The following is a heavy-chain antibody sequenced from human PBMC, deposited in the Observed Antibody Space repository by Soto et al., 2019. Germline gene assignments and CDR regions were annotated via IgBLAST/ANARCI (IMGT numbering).Heavy chain of an antibody. CDR1: GFTFSSYW. J-gene: IGHJ6*02. D-gene: IGHD3-10*01. CDR2: IKQDGSEK. Sequence: EVQLVESGGGLVQPGGSLRLSCAASGFTFSSYWMSWVRQAPGKGLEWVANIKQDGSEKYYVDSVKGRFTISRDNAKHSLYLQMNSLRAEDTAVYYCARGVRVNPHYYYYGMDVWGQGTTVTVSS. CDR3: ARGVRVNPHYYYYGMDV. V-gene: IGHV3-7*01.